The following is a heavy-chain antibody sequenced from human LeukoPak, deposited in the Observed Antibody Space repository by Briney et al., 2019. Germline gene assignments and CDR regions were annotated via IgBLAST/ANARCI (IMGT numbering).Heavy chain of an antibody. CDR1: GGSFSDYY. D-gene: IGHD3-10*01. J-gene: IGHJ5*02. CDR2: INHRGNT. Sequence: SETLSLTCAVYGGSFSDYYWSWIRQPPGMGLEYIGEINHRGNTNYNPSLKSRVTISADMSKNQFSLNLSPVTAADTAVYYCAGGDRGVSAARPFKPGNWFDPWGQGTLVTVSP. CDR3: AGGDRGVSAARPFKPGNWFDP. V-gene: IGHV4-34*01.